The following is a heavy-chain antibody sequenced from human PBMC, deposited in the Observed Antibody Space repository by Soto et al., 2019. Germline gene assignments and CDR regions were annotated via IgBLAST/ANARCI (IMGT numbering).Heavy chain of an antibody. Sequence: GGSLRLSCAASGFTFDDYAIHWVRQAPGKGLEWVSGISWNSGKIAYADSVKGRFTISRDNAKNSLYLQINSLRVEDTALYYCAKDKQRGDYAAFVAFDIWGQGTMVTVSS. V-gene: IGHV3-9*01. CDR2: ISWNSGKI. J-gene: IGHJ3*02. CDR3: AKDKQRGDYAAFVAFDI. CDR1: GFTFDDYA. D-gene: IGHD4-17*01.